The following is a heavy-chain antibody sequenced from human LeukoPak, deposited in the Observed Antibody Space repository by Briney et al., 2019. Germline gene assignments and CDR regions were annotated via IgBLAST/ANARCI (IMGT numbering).Heavy chain of an antibody. D-gene: IGHD1-26*01. Sequence: PSETLSLTCTASGGSISSYYWNWIRQPAGKGLEWIGRIYTSGSTNYNPSLKSRVTISVDKAKNQFFLKLSSVTAADTAVYYCARDGYSGSYFFDYWGQGTLVTVSS. V-gene: IGHV4-4*07. J-gene: IGHJ4*02. CDR2: IYTSGST. CDR1: GGSISSYY. CDR3: ARDGYSGSYFFDY.